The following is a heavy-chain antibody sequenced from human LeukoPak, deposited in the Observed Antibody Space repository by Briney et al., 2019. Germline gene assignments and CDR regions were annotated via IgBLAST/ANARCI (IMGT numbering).Heavy chain of an antibody. V-gene: IGHV3-48*01. D-gene: IGHD1-26*01. CDR2: ISSSSTI. CDR1: GFTFSSYS. Sequence: GGSLRLSCAASGFTFSSYSMNWVRQAPGKGLEWVSYISSSSTIYYADSVKGRFTISRDNAKNSLYLQMNSLRAEDTAVYYCARAYSERYGLGYYYMDVWGKGTTVTISS. CDR3: ARAYSERYGLGYYYMDV. J-gene: IGHJ6*03.